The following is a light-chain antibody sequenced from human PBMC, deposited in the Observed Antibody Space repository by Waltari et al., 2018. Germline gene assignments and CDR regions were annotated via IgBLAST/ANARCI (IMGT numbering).Light chain of an antibody. CDR1: RGIDAF. CDR3: QQSYSAPFT. CDR2: DAS. Sequence: DIQMTQSPSSLSASVGDRVTITCRASRGIDAFLNWYQQQPGKAPKLLIYDASTLQRGVPPRFSGTRIGTDVSLTISDLRPEGFATYFCQQSYSAPFTFGRGTRLE. V-gene: IGKV1-39*01. J-gene: IGKJ5*01.